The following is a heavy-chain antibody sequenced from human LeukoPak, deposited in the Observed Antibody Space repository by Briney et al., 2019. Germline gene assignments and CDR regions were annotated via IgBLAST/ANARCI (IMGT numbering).Heavy chain of an antibody. CDR2: IYYSGST. D-gene: IGHD1-1*01. V-gene: IGHV4-59*01. J-gene: IGHJ3*02. CDR1: GGSISSYY. CDR3: ARYGITTIDI. Sequence: SETLSLTCTVSGGSISSYYWSWIRQPPGKGLEWIGYIYYSGSTNYNPPLKSRVTISVDTSKNQFSLKLSSVTAADTAVYYCARYGITTIDIWGQGTMVTVSS.